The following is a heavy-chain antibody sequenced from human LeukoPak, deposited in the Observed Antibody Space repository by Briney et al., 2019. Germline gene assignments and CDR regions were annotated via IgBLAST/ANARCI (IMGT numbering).Heavy chain of an antibody. J-gene: IGHJ4*02. CDR2: ISGSGGST. V-gene: IGHV3-23*01. D-gene: IGHD5-18*01. Sequence: PGGSLRLSCAASGFTFSSYAMSWVRQAPGKGLEWVSAISGSGGSTYYADSVKGRFTISRDNSKNTLYLQMNSLRAEDTAVYYCAKDLNVRGYSYGHLFYWGQGTLATVSS. CDR3: AKDLNVRGYSYGHLFY. CDR1: GFTFSSYA.